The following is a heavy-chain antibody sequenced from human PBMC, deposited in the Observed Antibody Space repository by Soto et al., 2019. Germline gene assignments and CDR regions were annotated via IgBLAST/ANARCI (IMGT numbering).Heavy chain of an antibody. D-gene: IGHD3-16*02. CDR1: GFTFSSYA. V-gene: IGHV3-23*01. J-gene: IGHJ4*02. Sequence: EVQLLESGGGLVQPGGSLRLSCAASGFTFSSYAMSWVRQAPGKGLEWVSAISGSGGNKYYADSVKGRFTISRDNSKNPPYLQMNSLRAEDTAVYYCAKGPERSSYFDFWGQGTLVTVSS. CDR3: AKGPERSSYFDF. CDR2: ISGSGGNK.